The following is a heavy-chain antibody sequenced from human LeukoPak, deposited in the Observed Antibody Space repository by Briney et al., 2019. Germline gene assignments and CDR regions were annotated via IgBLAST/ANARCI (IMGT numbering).Heavy chain of an antibody. CDR3: ARDSSSWNDAFDI. V-gene: IGHV3-30-3*01. J-gene: IGHJ3*02. D-gene: IGHD6-13*01. CDR2: ISYDGSNK. Sequence: LAGGSLRLSCAASGFTFSSYAMHWVRQAPGKGLEWVAVISYDGSNKHYADSVKGRFTISRDNSKNTLYLQMNSLRAEDTAVYYCARDSSSWNDAFDIWGQGTMVTASS. CDR1: GFTFSSYA.